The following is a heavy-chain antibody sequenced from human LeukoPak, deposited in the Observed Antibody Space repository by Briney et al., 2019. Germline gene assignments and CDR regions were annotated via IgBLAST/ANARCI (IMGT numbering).Heavy chain of an antibody. V-gene: IGHV3-23*01. CDR2: ISGSGGST. J-gene: IGHJ4*02. Sequence: GGSLRLSCAASGFTFSSYSMNWVRQAPGKGLEWVSGISGSGGSTYYADSVKGRFTISRVNSKNTLYLQMNSLRAEDTAVYYCAKMEYYGSASFDYWGQGTLVTVSS. D-gene: IGHD3-10*01. CDR1: GFTFSSYS. CDR3: AKMEYYGSASFDY.